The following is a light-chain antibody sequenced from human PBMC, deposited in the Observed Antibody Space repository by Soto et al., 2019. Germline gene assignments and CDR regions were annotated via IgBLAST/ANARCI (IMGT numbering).Light chain of an antibody. J-gene: IGKJ1*01. CDR3: QQYGDSPVT. Sequence: EIVMTPSPGTLSLSPGESATLSCRASQSVSSYLAWYQQKPGQAHRLLISDASDRATGIPDRFSGSGSGTDFTLTISRLVTEEFAVYDCQQYGDSPVTVGQGTKGAIK. CDR1: QSVSSY. V-gene: IGKV3-20*01. CDR2: DAS.